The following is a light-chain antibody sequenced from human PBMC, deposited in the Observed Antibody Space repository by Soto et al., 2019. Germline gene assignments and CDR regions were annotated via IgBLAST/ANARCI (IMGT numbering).Light chain of an antibody. V-gene: IGKV1-39*01. CDR1: QYISNY. J-gene: IGKJ1*01. CDR2: SAS. Sequence: DIQVTQSPPSLSASVGDRVTITCRASQYISNYLNWYQHKPGEAPKLLIYSASTLQLGVAWRFSGSGSGTDFTLTLDPLQADDVASYYCQSNYIVPWAFGQGTKVELK. CDR3: QSNYIVPWA.